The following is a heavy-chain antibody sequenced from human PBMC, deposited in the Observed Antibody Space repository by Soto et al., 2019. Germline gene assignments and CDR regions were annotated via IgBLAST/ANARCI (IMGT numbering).Heavy chain of an antibody. V-gene: IGHV1-3*01. CDR1: GYTFTVYA. J-gene: IGHJ5*02. CDR2: VTAGSGDT. CDR3: WREYPGFDP. Sequence: QVHLVQSGAEVRKPGASVKISCKASGYTFTVYAIHWVRQAPGEGLEWVGWVTAGSGDTQYAQKFQGRDTITTVIAARTACMALPRPTSAGTAGYCCWREYPGFDPWAQGTLVTFSS.